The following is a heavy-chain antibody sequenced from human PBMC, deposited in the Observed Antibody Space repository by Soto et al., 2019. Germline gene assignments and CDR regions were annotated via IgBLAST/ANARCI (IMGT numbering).Heavy chain of an antibody. CDR3: ARDFTAGAIYNGVYYYAMDV. D-gene: IGHD1-1*01. J-gene: IGHJ6*01. CDR1: GFSFNNYG. V-gene: IGHV3-33*01. Sequence: QEQLVESGGGVVQPGRSLRLSCAASGFSFNNYGMHWVRQAPGKGLEWVAVSWYDGSQTRYADSVKGRFTISRDNFQNTLYLHMDSLKAEDTAMYYCARDFTAGAIYNGVYYYAMDVWGRGTTVTVSS. CDR2: SWYDGSQT.